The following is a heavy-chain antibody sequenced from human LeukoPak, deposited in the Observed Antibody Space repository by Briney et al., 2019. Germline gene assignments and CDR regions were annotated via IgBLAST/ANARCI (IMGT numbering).Heavy chain of an antibody. Sequence: GASLQISCKGSGYSFTSYWIGWVRQLPGKGLEWMGNIYPGDSDTRYSPSFQGQVTISADKSISTAYLQWSSLKASDSAMYYCARHVYDTPMVTSYFDYWGQGTLVTVSS. CDR3: ARHVYDTPMVTSYFDY. D-gene: IGHD5-18*01. CDR1: GYSFTSYW. V-gene: IGHV5-51*01. J-gene: IGHJ4*02. CDR2: IYPGDSDT.